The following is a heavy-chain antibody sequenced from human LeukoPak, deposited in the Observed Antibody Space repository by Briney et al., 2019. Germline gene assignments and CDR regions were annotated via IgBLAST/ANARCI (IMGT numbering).Heavy chain of an antibody. CDR3: ARDLYYDILTGYSPPFDY. CDR1: GFTFSSYS. CDR2: ISSSSSYI. V-gene: IGHV3-21*01. J-gene: IGHJ4*02. Sequence: PGGTLTLSCAASGFTFSSYSLTWVRQAPGKGLEWVSSISSSSSYIYYADSVKGRFTISRDNAKNSLYLQMNSLRAEDTAVYYCARDLYYDILTGYSPPFDYWGQGTLVTVSS. D-gene: IGHD3-9*01.